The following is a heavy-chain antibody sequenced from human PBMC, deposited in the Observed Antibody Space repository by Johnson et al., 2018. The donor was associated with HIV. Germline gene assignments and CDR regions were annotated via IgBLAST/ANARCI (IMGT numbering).Heavy chain of an antibody. V-gene: IGHV3-11*04. J-gene: IGHJ3*01. CDR2: ISSSGGTI. CDR3: ATIWRNEGRHSFDV. Sequence: QVQLVESGGGLVQPGGSLRLSCAASGFTFSDYYMNWIRQAPGKGLEWVSYISSSGGTIYYADSVRGRFTISRNNAKNSLYLQMNSLRAEDTAVYFCATIWRNEGRHSFDVWGQGTMVAVSS. CDR1: GFTFSDYY. D-gene: IGHD1-1*01.